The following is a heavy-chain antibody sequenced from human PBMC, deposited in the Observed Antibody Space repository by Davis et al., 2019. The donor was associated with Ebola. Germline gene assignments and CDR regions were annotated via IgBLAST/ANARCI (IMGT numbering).Heavy chain of an antibody. CDR1: GGSISSSSYY. D-gene: IGHD6-19*01. CDR3: ATGWNFDY. Sequence: GPLRLSCTVSGGSISSSSYYWGWIRQPPGKGLEWIGSIYYSGSTYYNPSLKSRVTISVDTSKNQFSLKLSSVTAADTAVYYCATGWNFDYWGQGTLVTVSS. J-gene: IGHJ4*02. CDR2: IYYSGST. V-gene: IGHV4-39*07.